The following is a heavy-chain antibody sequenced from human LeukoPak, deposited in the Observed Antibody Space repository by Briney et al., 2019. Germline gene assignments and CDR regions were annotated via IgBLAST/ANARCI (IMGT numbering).Heavy chain of an antibody. CDR2: IYYSGST. CDR3: ARGSPWFGYLDY. D-gene: IGHD3-10*01. V-gene: IGHV4-31*03. CDR1: GGSISSGGYY. Sequence: PSETLSLTCTVSGGSISSGGYYWSWIRQHPGKGLEWIGYIYYSGSTYYNPSLKSRVTTSVDTSKNQFSLKLSSVTAADTAVYYCARGSPWFGYLDYWGQGTLVTVSS. J-gene: IGHJ4*02.